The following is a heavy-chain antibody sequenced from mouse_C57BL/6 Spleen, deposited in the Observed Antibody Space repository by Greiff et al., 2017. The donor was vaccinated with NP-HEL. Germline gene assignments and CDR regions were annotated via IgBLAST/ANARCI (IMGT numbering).Heavy chain of an antibody. D-gene: IGHD2-1*01. CDR2: ISYDGSN. V-gene: IGHV3-6*01. CDR3: ASGNYVRSPFAY. J-gene: IGHJ3*01. Sequence: ESGPGLVKPSQSLSLTCSVTGYSITSGYYWNWIRQFPGNKLEWMGYISYDGSNNYNPSLKNRISITRDTSKNQFFLKLNSVTTEDTATYYCASGNYVRSPFAYWGQGTLVTVSA. CDR1: GYSITSGYY.